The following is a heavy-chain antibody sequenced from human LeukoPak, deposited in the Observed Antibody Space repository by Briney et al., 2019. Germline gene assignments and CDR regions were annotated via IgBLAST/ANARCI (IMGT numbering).Heavy chain of an antibody. CDR3: AGDQASSRWDYYYGMDV. CDR2: ISGSGGST. J-gene: IGHJ6*02. V-gene: IGHV3-23*01. D-gene: IGHD2-2*01. Sequence: PGGSLRLSCAASGFTFSNCAMSWVRQAPGKGLEWVSAISGSGGSTYYADSVKGRFTISRDNSKNTLYLQMNSLRAEDTAVYYCAGDQASSRWDYYYGMDVWGQGTTVTVSS. CDR1: GFTFSNCA.